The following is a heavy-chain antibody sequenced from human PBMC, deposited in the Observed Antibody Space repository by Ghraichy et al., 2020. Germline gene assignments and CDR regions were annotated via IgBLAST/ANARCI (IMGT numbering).Heavy chain of an antibody. D-gene: IGHD2-2*01. V-gene: IGHV3-30*04. Sequence: GGSLRLSCAASGFTFSSYAMHWVRQAPGKGLEWVAVISYDGSNKYYADSVKGRFTISRDNSKNTLYLQMNSLRAEDTAVYYCARGRVPAAMRPYYYYMDVWGKGTTVTVSS. CDR3: ARGRVPAAMRPYYYYMDV. CDR1: GFTFSSYA. CDR2: ISYDGSNK. J-gene: IGHJ6*03.